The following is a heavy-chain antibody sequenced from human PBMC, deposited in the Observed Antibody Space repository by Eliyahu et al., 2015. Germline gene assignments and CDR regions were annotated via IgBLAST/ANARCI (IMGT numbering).Heavy chain of an antibody. CDR2: IYWDDDK. CDR3: AHRLSAYVGAFDI. V-gene: IGHV2-5*02. CDR1: GFSLSTSGVG. J-gene: IGHJ3*02. D-gene: IGHD4-23*01. Sequence: QITLKESGPTLVKPTQTLTLTCTLSGFSLSTSGVGVGWIRQPPGKALEWLGIIYWDDDKRYSPSLNSRLTITKDTAKNQVVLTMTNVDPVDTATYYCAHRLSAYVGAFDIWGQGTMVTVSS.